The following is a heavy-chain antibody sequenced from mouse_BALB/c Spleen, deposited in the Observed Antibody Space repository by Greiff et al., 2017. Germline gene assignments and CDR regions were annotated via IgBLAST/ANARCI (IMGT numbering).Heavy chain of an antibody. Sequence: EVKLMESGGGLVKPGGSLKLSCAASGFTFSSYTMSWVRQTPEKRLEWVATISSGGSYTYYPDSVKGRFTITRDNAKNTLYLQMSSLKSEDTAMYDCTRDGSTTVVATGDYWGQGTTLTVSS. J-gene: IGHJ2*01. CDR3: TRDGSTTVVATGDY. V-gene: IGHV5-6-4*01. CDR2: ISSGGSYT. D-gene: IGHD1-1*01. CDR1: GFTFSSYT.